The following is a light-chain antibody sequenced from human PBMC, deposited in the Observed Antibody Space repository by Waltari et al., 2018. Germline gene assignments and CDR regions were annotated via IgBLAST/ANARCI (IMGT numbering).Light chain of an antibody. J-gene: IGKJ4*01. Sequence: DIQMTQSPSTLSASVGDTVTMTCRASQGIENWLALYQQKPGQAPKVIIYKSSTSESGVPSKFSGSGFGTEFTLTISSLQPDDFATYYCQQYHTDFLTFGGGTKVEIK. CDR2: KSS. V-gene: IGKV1-5*03. CDR3: QQYHTDFLT. CDR1: QGIENW.